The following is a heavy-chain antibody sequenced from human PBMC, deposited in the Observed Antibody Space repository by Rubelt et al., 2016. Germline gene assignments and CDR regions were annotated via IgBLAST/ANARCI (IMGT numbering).Heavy chain of an antibody. D-gene: IGHD5-12*01. J-gene: IGHJ4*02. V-gene: IGHV3-48*04. CDR2: ISGSGTTI. CDR1: GFTFRSYS. CDR3: ARAGYSGYDGIDY. Sequence: EVQLVESGGGLVQPGGSLRLSCAASGFTFRSYSMNWVRQAPGKGLEWLSYISGSGTTIYYADSVKGRFTISRDNAKNSLYLQMNSLRAEDTAVYYCARAGYSGYDGIDYWGQGTLVTVSS.